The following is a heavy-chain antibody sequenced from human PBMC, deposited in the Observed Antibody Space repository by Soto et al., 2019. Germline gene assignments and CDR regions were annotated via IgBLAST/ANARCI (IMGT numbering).Heavy chain of an antibody. CDR3: ARGDIVVVVAALNLGLDY. Sequence: GGSLRLSCAASGFTFSSYGMHWVRQAPGKGLEWVAVIWYDGSNKYYADSVKGRFTISRDNSKNTLYLQMNSLRAEDTAVYYCARGDIVVVVAALNLGLDYWGQGTLVTVSS. V-gene: IGHV3-33*01. CDR2: IWYDGSNK. CDR1: GFTFSSYG. J-gene: IGHJ4*02. D-gene: IGHD2-15*01.